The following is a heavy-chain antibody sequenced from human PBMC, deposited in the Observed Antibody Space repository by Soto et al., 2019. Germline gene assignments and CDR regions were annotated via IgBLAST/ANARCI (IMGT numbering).Heavy chain of an antibody. J-gene: IGHJ4*02. CDR2: ISGSGGTT. Sequence: EVQLLESGGDLVQPGGSLRLSCAASGFTFNTYAMSWVRQTAGKGLEWVSAISGSGGTTYYADSVKGRVTVSRDNSKNTVYLQMNNLRVEDTAVYYCAKSYPDSGTYGVGHDHWGQGTLVTVTS. CDR3: AKSYPDSGTYGVGHDH. D-gene: IGHD3-10*01. V-gene: IGHV3-23*01. CDR1: GFTFNTYA.